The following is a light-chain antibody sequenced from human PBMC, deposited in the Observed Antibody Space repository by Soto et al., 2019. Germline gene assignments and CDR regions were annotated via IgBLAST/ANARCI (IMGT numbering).Light chain of an antibody. CDR3: CSYTTSSTLV. V-gene: IGLV2-14*01. Sequence: QSALTQPASVSGSPGQSIAISCAGTSSDIGTYNHVSSYQQHPGKAPQLIIYEDINRPSGLSSRFSGSKSGNTASLTISGLQAEDEADYFGCSYTTSSTLVCGTGTKVTVL. CDR1: SSDIGTYNH. CDR2: EDI. J-gene: IGLJ1*01.